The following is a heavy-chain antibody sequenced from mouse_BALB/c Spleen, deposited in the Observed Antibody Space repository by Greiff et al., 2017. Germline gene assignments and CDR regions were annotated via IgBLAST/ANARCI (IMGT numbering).Heavy chain of an antibody. D-gene: IGHD1-1*01. J-gene: IGHJ4*01. CDR3: ARAATVEEVAMDY. V-gene: IGHV3-6*02. Sequence: DVQLRESGPGLVKPSQSLSLTCSVTGYSITSGYYWNWIRQFPGNKLEWMGYISYDGSNNYNPSLKNRISITRDTSKNQFFLKLNSVTTEDTATYYCARAATVEEVAMDYWGQGTSVTVSS. CDR1: GYSITSGYY. CDR2: ISYDGSN.